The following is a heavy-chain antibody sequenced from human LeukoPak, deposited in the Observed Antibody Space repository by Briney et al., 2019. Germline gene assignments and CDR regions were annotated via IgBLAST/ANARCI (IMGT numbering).Heavy chain of an antibody. V-gene: IGHV1-46*03. CDR2: INPSGGST. CDR1: GYTFTSYY. J-gene: IGHJ5*02. Sequence: GVSVKVSCKASGYTFTSYYMHWVRQAPGQGLEWMGIINPSGGSTSYAQKFQGRVTMTRDTSTSTVYMELSSLRSEDTAVYYCASTLWGFGLGHNWFDPWGQGTLVTVSS. D-gene: IGHD3/OR15-3a*01. CDR3: ASTLWGFGLGHNWFDP.